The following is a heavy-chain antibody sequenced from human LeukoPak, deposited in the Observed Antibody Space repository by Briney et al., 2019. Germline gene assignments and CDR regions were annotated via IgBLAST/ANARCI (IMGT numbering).Heavy chain of an antibody. CDR2: IYYTGST. CDR3: VKSGGYGLIDY. V-gene: IGHV4-39*01. Sequence: PSETLSLTCAVSGAYISGSGYYLGWIRQATGKGLEWIGNIYYTGSTYYNASLQSRVTISIDMSKNQFSLRLNSVTAADTAMYYCVKSGGYGLIDYWGQGTLVTVSS. J-gene: IGHJ4*02. CDR1: GAYISGSGYY. D-gene: IGHD1-26*01.